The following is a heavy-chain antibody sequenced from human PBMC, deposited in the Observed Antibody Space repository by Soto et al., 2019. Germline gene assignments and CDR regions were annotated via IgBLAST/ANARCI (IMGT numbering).Heavy chain of an antibody. CDR3: EREYCSGGSCYWFDP. V-gene: IGHV4-59*01. Sequence: ETLSLTCTVSGGSISSYYWSWIRQPPGKGLEWIGYIYYSGSTNYNPSLKSRVTISVDTSKNQFSLKLSSVTAADTAVYYCEREYCSGGSCYWFDPWGQGTLVTVS. CDR1: GGSISSYY. CDR2: IYYSGST. J-gene: IGHJ5*02. D-gene: IGHD2-15*01.